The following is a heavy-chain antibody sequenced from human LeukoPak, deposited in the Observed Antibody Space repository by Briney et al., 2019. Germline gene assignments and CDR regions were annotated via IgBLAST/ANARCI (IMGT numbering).Heavy chain of an antibody. CDR2: ILYDGSNK. Sequence: GGSLRLSCAASGFTFSSYGMHSVCQAPGKGVEWVSFILYDGSNKYYADTVKSRFTISRDNSKNTLYLQMNSQRAEDTAVYYCAKAKGTIFGVVIDYMGVWGKGTTVTVSS. J-gene: IGHJ6*03. V-gene: IGHV3-30*02. CDR1: GFTFSSYG. CDR3: AKAKGTIFGVVIDYMGV. D-gene: IGHD3-3*01.